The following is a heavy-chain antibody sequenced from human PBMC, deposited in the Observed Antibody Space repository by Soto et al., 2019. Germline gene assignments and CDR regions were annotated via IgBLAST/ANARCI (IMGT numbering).Heavy chain of an antibody. CDR1: GFTYSSYG. D-gene: IGHD1-7*01. CDR3: AKDGNWNYPHHPEY. J-gene: IGHJ4*02. V-gene: IGHV3-30*18. CDR2: VSYDGRNE. Sequence: QVQLVESGGGVFQPGRSLRLSCAASGFTYSSYGMHWVRQAPGKGLEWVTLVSYDGRNEYYADSVKGRFTISRDNSKNTLYLQMNSLRAEDTAVYYCAKDGNWNYPHHPEYCGQGTLVTVSS.